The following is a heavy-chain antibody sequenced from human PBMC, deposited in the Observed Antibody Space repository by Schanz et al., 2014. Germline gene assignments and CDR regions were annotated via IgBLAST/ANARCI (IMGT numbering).Heavy chain of an antibody. J-gene: IGHJ4*02. Sequence: QVQLVESGGGVAQPGGSLRLSYAASGFSFSGYGMHWVRQAPGKGLEWVAYIRFDASAKYYGDSVEGRFTISRDNAKNTLYLQMNSLRPEDTALYYCAQDPGGYSYALWGQGTLVTVSS. D-gene: IGHD5-18*01. CDR2: IRFDASAK. CDR1: GFSFSGYG. V-gene: IGHV3-30*02. CDR3: AQDPGGYSYAL.